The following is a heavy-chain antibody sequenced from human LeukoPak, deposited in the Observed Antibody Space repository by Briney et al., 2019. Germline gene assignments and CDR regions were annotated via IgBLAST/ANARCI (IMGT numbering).Heavy chain of an antibody. CDR3: ARLKYYYDSSGYCAEYFQH. CDR2: IYYSGST. D-gene: IGHD3-22*01. V-gene: IGHV4-39*07. J-gene: IGHJ1*01. CDR1: GGSISSSSYY. Sequence: PSETLSLTCTVSGGSISSSSYYWGWIRQPPGKGLEWIGSIYYSGSTYYNPSLKSRVTISVDTSKNQFSLKLSSVTAADTAVYYCARLKYYYDSSGYCAEYFQHWGQGTLVTVSS.